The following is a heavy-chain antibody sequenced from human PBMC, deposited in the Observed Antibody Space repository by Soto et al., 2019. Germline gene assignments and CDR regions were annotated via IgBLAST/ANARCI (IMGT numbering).Heavy chain of an antibody. Sequence: SETLSLTCTVSGGSISSYYCSWIRQPPGKGLEWIGYIYYSGSTNYNPSLKSRVPISVDTSKNQFSLKLSSVTAADTAVYYCARDIIGVRGVHRQDFATCGQGTMVPGSS. V-gene: IGHV4-59*01. J-gene: IGHJ3*02. CDR2: IYYSGST. CDR1: GGSISSYY. CDR3: ARDIIGVRGVHRQDFAT. D-gene: IGHD3-10*01.